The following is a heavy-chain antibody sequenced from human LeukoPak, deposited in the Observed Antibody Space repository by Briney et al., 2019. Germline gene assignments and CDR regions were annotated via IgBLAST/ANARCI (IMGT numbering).Heavy chain of an antibody. CDR2: IYYSGST. CDR3: ARDTNRRDFWSGYYTASDFDY. D-gene: IGHD3-3*01. J-gene: IGHJ4*02. Sequence: NPSETLSLTCTVSGGSISSYYWSWIRQPPGKGLEWIGDIYYSGSTNYNPSLKSRVTISVDTSKNQFSLKLSSVTAADTAVYYCARDTNRRDFWSGYYTASDFDYWGQGTLVTVSS. CDR1: GGSISSYY. V-gene: IGHV4-59*01.